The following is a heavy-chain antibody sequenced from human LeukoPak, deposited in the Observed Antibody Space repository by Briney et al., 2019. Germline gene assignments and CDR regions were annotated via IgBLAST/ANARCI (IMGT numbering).Heavy chain of an antibody. J-gene: IGHJ6*03. Sequence: GGSLRLSCAASGFTFSSYEMNWVRQAPGRGLEWVSYISNSGGIIYYADSVKGRFTISRDNAKNSLYLQMNSLRAEDTAIYYCAREGVHLWVAPYMDVWGKGTTVTVSS. CDR2: ISNSGGII. CDR1: GFTFSSYE. V-gene: IGHV3-48*03. D-gene: IGHD5-18*01. CDR3: AREGVHLWVAPYMDV.